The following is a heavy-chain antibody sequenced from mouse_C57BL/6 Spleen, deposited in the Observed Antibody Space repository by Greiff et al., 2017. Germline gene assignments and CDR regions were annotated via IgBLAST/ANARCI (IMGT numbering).Heavy chain of an antibody. Sequence: QVQLKESDAELVKPGASVKISCKVSGYTFTDHTIHWMKQRPEQGLEWIGYIYPRDGSTKYNEKFKGKATLTADKSSSTAYMQLNSLTSEDSAVYFCHIFAPYDYDRGYAMDYWGQGTSVTVSS. CDR1: GYTFTDHT. V-gene: IGHV1-78*01. J-gene: IGHJ4*01. CDR2: IYPRDGST. CDR3: HIFAPYDYDRGYAMDY. D-gene: IGHD2-4*01.